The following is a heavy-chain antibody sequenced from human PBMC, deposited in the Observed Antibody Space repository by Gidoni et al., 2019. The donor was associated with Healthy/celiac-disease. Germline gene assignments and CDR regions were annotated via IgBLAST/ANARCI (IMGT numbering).Heavy chain of an antibody. D-gene: IGHD6-19*01. V-gene: IGHV3-33*01. CDR2: IWYDGSNK. J-gene: IGHJ4*02. Sequence: QVQLVESGGGVVQPGRSLRLSCAASGFPFSSYGMHWVRQAPGKGLEWVAVIWYDGSNKYYADSVKGRFTISRDNSKNTLYLQMNSLRAEDTAVYYCARDRETYSSGLDYWGQGTLVTVSS. CDR1: GFPFSSYG. CDR3: ARDRETYSSGLDY.